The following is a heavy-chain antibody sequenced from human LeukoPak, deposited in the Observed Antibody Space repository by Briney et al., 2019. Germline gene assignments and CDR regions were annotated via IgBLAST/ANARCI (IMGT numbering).Heavy chain of an antibody. Sequence: ASVKVSCKASGYTFTSYGISWVRQAPGQGLEWMGWISAYNGNTNYAQKLQGRVTMTTDTSTSTAYMELRSLRSDDTAVYYCASGAGSAMVTTNFDYWGQGTLVTVSS. CDR1: GYTFTSYG. J-gene: IGHJ4*02. CDR2: ISAYNGNT. CDR3: ASGAGSAMVTTNFDY. D-gene: IGHD5-18*01. V-gene: IGHV1-18*01.